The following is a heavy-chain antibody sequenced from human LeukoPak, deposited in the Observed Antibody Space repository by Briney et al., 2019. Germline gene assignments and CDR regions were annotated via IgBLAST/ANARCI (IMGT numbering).Heavy chain of an antibody. CDR3: AKDDHSGIIGGVDY. CDR1: GFTFSSYS. CDR2: ISSSSSTI. Sequence: GGSLRLSCAASGFTFSSYSMNWVRQAPGKGLEWVSYISSSSSTIYYADSVKGRFTISRDNAKNSLYLQMNSLRAEDTAVYYCAKDDHSGIIGGVDYWGQGTLVTVSS. D-gene: IGHD1-26*01. J-gene: IGHJ4*02. V-gene: IGHV3-48*04.